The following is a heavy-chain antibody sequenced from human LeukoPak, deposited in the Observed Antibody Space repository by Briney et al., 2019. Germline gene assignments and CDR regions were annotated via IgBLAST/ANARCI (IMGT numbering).Heavy chain of an antibody. J-gene: IGHJ5*02. V-gene: IGHV4-34*01. Sequence: SETLSLTCAVYGGSFSGYYWGWIRQPPGKGLEWIGEINHSGSTNYNPSLKSRVTISVDTSKNQFSLKLTSVPAADTAVYYCARGGGYNWFDPWGQGTLVTVSS. CDR3: ARGGGYNWFDP. CDR1: GGSFSGYY. CDR2: INHSGST.